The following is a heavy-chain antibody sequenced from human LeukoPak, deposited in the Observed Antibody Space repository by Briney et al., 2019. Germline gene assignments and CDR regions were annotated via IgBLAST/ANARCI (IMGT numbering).Heavy chain of an antibody. V-gene: IGHV4-59*01. J-gene: IGHJ5*02. CDR2: IYYSGST. D-gene: IGHD3-10*01. CDR1: GGYNSSFH. Sequence: SDTLSLTCTVSGGYNSSFHWLWLRPPPGKRLEWIGYIYYSGSTNYNPYLKSRVTISVDTSKNQFSLKLSSVTAADTAVYYCARELYYYGSGSYSTYNWFDPWGQGTLVTVSS. CDR3: ARELYYYGSGSYSTYNWFDP.